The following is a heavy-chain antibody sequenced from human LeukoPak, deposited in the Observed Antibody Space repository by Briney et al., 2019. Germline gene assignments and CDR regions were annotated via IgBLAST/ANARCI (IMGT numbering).Heavy chain of an antibody. CDR1: GSRFDDHG. J-gene: IGHJ4*02. V-gene: IGHV3-20*04. Sequence: GGSLRLSCTAPGSRFDDHGMAWVRQGPGKGLYWVCGINWNGGSTGYADSVKGRFTISRDNAKNSLYLQMNSLRADDTALYYCARGDTSGWYFDDWSQGTLVTVSS. CDR2: INWNGGST. CDR3: ARGDTSGWYFDD. D-gene: IGHD6-19*01.